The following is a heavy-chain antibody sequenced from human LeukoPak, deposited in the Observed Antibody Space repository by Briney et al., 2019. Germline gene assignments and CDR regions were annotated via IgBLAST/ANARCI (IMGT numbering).Heavy chain of an antibody. CDR2: ISSSSSYI. CDR1: GFTFSSYS. CDR3: AKDTQGYYDSGGYSDY. D-gene: IGHD3-22*01. V-gene: IGHV3-21*04. Sequence: PGGSLRLSCAASGFTFSSYSMNWVRQAPGKGLEWVSSISSSSSYIYYADSVKGRFTISRDNAKNSLYLQMNSLRAEDTALYYCAKDTQGYYDSGGYSDYWGQGTLVTVSS. J-gene: IGHJ4*02.